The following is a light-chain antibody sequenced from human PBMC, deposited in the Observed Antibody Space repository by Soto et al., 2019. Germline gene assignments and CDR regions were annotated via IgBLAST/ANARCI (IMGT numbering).Light chain of an antibody. Sequence: QSALTQPPSVSGSPGQSVTISCTGTSSDVGSYNRVSWYQQPPGTAPKLMICQVSNRPSGVPDRFSGSKSRNTASLTISGLQAEDEADYYCSSYTSSGTWVFGGGTKLTVL. V-gene: IGLV2-18*02. CDR2: QVS. J-gene: IGLJ3*02. CDR1: SSDVGSYNR. CDR3: SSYTSSGTWV.